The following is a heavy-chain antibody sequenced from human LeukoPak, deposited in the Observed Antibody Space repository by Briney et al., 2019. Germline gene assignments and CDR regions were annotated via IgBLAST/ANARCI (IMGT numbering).Heavy chain of an antibody. V-gene: IGHV3-23*01. CDR1: GFTFSSYA. CDR3: ARWVRGDYGSYYFDY. Sequence: PGGSLRLSCAASGFTFSSYAMSWVLQAPGKGLEWVSAISGSGGSTYYADSVKGRFTISRDNSKNTLYLQMNSLRAEDTAVYYCARWVRGDYGSYYFDYWGQGTLVTVSS. J-gene: IGHJ4*02. D-gene: IGHD4-17*01. CDR2: ISGSGGST.